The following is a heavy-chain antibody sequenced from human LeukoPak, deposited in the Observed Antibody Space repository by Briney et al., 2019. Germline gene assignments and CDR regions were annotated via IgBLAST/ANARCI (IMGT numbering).Heavy chain of an antibody. CDR3: AKFLKAATAYYSDY. V-gene: IGHV3-23*01. D-gene: IGHD2-15*01. CDR1: GFTFSSYA. CDR2: ISGSGGST. J-gene: IGHJ4*02. Sequence: PGGSLRLSCAASGFTFSSYAMSWVRQAPGKGLEWVSAISGSGGSTYYADSVKGRFTISRDNSKNTLYLQMNSLRAEDTAVYYCAKFLKAATAYYSDYWGQGTLVTVSS.